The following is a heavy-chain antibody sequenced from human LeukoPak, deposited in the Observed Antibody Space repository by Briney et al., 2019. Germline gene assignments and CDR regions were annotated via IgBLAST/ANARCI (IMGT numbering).Heavy chain of an antibody. Sequence: SETLSLTCTVSGGSISSYYWGWIWQPPGKGLEWIGSIYHSGSTYYNPSLKSRVTISVDTFKNQFSLKLSSVTAADTAVYYCARDRGAYDYDWFDPWGQGTLVTVSS. V-gene: IGHV4-38-2*02. CDR1: GGSISSYY. CDR3: ARDRGAYDYDWFDP. J-gene: IGHJ5*02. D-gene: IGHD5-12*01. CDR2: IYHSGST.